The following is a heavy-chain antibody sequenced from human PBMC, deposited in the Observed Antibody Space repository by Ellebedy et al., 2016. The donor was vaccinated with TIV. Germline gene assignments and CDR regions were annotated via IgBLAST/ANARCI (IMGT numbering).Heavy chain of an antibody. V-gene: IGHV4-34*01. Sequence: SETLSLXCAVYGGSSSGYYWSWIRQPPGKGLEWIGEINHSGSTNYNPSLKSRVTISVDTSKNQFSLKLSSVAAADTAVYYCARGRQYYDTSAYYLDYWGRGTLVTVSS. J-gene: IGHJ4*02. CDR3: ARGRQYYDTSAYYLDY. D-gene: IGHD3-22*01. CDR1: GGSSSGYY. CDR2: INHSGST.